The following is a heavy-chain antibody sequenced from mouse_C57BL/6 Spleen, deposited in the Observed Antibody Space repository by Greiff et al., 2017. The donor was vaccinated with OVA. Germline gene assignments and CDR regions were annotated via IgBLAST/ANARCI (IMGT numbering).Heavy chain of an antibody. Sequence: VQLQQSGPELVKPGASVKIPCKASGYTFTDYNMDWVKQSHGKSLEWIGDINPNNGGTIYNQKFKGKATLTVDKSSSTAYMELRSLTSEDTAVYYCARRGDITTVVEGYFDVWGTGTTVTVSS. V-gene: IGHV1-18*01. CDR1: GYTFTDYN. J-gene: IGHJ1*03. D-gene: IGHD1-1*01. CDR2: INPNNGGT. CDR3: ARRGDITTVVEGYFDV.